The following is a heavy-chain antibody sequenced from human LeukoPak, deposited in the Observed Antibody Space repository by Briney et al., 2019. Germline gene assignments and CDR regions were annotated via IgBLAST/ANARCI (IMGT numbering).Heavy chain of an antibody. D-gene: IGHD3-3*01. Sequence: PSETLSLTCTVSGGSISTTDHFYWAWIRQPPGKGLEWFGSVHHSGASYYNPSLQSRVSVSVDPSKSQFSLYLGPVTAADTAVYYCAREGWRGLTSDTYFDSWSQGTLVTVSS. CDR3: AREGWRGLTSDTYFDS. CDR2: VHHSGAS. CDR1: GGSISTTDHFY. J-gene: IGHJ4*02. V-gene: IGHV4-39*07.